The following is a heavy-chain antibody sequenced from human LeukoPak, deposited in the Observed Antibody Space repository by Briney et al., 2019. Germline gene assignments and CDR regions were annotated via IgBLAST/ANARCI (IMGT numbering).Heavy chain of an antibody. CDR3: ARFQLPIGKGSWFDP. Sequence: PSETLSLTCGVYGGSFSGYYWSWIRQPPGKGLEWIGEINHSGSTNYNPSLKSRVTISVDTSKNQFSLKLSSVTAADTAVYYCARFQLPIGKGSWFDPWGQGTLVTVSS. V-gene: IGHV4-34*01. CDR2: INHSGST. D-gene: IGHD2-2*01. CDR1: GGSFSGYY. J-gene: IGHJ5*02.